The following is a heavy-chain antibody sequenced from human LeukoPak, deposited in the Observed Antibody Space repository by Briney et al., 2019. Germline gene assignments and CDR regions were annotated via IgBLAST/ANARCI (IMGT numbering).Heavy chain of an antibody. V-gene: IGHV3-30*04. CDR3: ARDATYYYDSSGFDY. CDR1: GFTFSSYA. J-gene: IGHJ4*02. D-gene: IGHD3-22*01. CDR2: ISYDGSNK. Sequence: GGSLRLSCAASGFTFSSYAMHWVRQAPGKGREGGAVISYDGSNKYYADSVQGRFTISRDNSKNTLYLQMNSLRAEDTAVYYCARDATYYYDSSGFDYWGQGTLVTVSS.